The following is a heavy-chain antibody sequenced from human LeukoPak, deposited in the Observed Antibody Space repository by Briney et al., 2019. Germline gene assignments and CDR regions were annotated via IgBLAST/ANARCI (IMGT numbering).Heavy chain of an antibody. Sequence: SETLSLTCSVSGGSISSSSYYWGWIRQPPGKGLEWIGTVYYSGTSYYNPSLKSRVSMSVDTSKNQFFLKLSSVTAADTATYYCARPYGSGSYYYYNMDVWGKGPRSPSP. V-gene: IGHV4-39*01. CDR3: ARPYGSGSYYYYNMDV. D-gene: IGHD3-10*01. J-gene: IGHJ6*03. CDR2: VYYSGTS. CDR1: GGSISSSSYY.